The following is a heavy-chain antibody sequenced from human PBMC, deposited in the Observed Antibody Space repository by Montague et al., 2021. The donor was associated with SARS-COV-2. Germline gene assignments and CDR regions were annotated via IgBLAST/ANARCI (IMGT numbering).Heavy chain of an antibody. CDR2: ISYSGRT. D-gene: IGHD3-10*01. CDR3: ASSYYYGSGTYVYNYYMDV. V-gene: IGHV4-39*01. CDR1: GGSVSSSPYY. J-gene: IGHJ6*03. Sequence: SETLSLTCTVSGGSVSSSPYYWGWIRQPTGRGLEWVGSISYSGRTCFXPSLKSRLTISVVSYENQFSLRLSSVTAADTAVYYWASSYYYGSGTYVYNYYMDVWGKGTTVTVSS.